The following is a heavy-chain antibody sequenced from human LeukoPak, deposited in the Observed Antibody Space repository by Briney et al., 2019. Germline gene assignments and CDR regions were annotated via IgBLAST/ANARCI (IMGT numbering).Heavy chain of an antibody. J-gene: IGHJ5*02. CDR2: IKQDGSEK. Sequence: GGSLRLSCAASGFTFSSYWMSWVRQAPGKGLEWVANIKQDGSEKYYVDSVKGRFTISRDNAKNSLYLQTNSLRAEDTAVYYCATSSDLVSHLSWGQGTLVTVSS. CDR3: ATSSDLVSHLS. CDR1: GFTFSSYW. D-gene: IGHD3-9*01. V-gene: IGHV3-7*03.